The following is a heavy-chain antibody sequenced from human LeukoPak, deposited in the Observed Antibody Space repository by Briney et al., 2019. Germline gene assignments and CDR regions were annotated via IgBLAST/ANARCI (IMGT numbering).Heavy chain of an antibody. Sequence: PSETLSLTCAVYGGSFSGYYWSWIRQPPGKGLEWIGEINHSGSTNYNPSLKSRVAISVDTSKNQFSLKLSSVTAADTAVYYCARGVYGPGPYNWFDPWGQGTLVTVSS. J-gene: IGHJ5*02. CDR1: GGSFSGYY. V-gene: IGHV4-34*01. CDR3: ARGVYGPGPYNWFDP. CDR2: INHSGST. D-gene: IGHD3-10*01.